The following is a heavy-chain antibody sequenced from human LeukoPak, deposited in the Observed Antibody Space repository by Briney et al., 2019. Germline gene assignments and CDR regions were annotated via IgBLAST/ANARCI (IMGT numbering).Heavy chain of an antibody. CDR1: GGSFSGYY. Sequence: PSETLSLTCAVYGGSFSGYYWSWIRQPPGKGLEWIGGINHSGSTNYNPSLKSRVTISVDTSKNQFSLKLSSVTAADTAVYYCARRGAAAGRWGQGTLVTVSS. V-gene: IGHV4-34*01. CDR3: ARRGAAAGR. CDR2: INHSGST. D-gene: IGHD6-13*01. J-gene: IGHJ4*02.